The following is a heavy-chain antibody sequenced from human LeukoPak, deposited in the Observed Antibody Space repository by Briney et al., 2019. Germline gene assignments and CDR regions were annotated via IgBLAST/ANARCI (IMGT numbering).Heavy chain of an antibody. V-gene: IGHV4-4*02. CDR1: GGSISSSSW. CDR2: IYHSGRT. D-gene: IGHD3-22*01. CDR3: ARDNYDNSGYYFDY. J-gene: IGHJ4*02. Sequence: PSGTLSLTCAVSGGSISSSSWWSWVRQPPGKGLEWIGEIYHSGRTNYTPSLKSRVTISVDKSKNQLSLKLSSVTAADTAVYYCARDNYDNSGYYFDYWGQGTLVTVSS.